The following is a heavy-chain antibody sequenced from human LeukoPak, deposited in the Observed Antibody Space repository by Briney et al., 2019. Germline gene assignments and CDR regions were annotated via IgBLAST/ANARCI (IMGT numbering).Heavy chain of an antibody. J-gene: IGHJ4*02. CDR3: ARDQGDY. V-gene: IGHV3-48*01. CDR1: GFTFNTYR. Sequence: PGGSLRLSCAASGFTFNTYRMNWVRQAPGKGLEWVSYISGGASTIYYADSVKGRFTISRDNAKNSLYLQMNSLRVEDTAVYYCARDQGDYWGQGTLVTVSS. CDR2: ISGGASTI.